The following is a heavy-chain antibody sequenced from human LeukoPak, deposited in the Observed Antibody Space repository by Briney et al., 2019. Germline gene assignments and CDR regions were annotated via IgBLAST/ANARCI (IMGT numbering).Heavy chain of an antibody. CDR3: ARGDGSVYYELRPALDAFDI. CDR1: GGSISSYY. CDR2: IYYSGST. V-gene: IGHV4-59*08. Sequence: SETLSLPCTVSGGSISSYYWSWIRQPPGKGLEWIGYIYYSGSTNYNPSLKSRVTISVDTSKNQFSLKLSSGTAADTAGYYCARGDGSVYYELRPALDAFDIWGQGTMVTVSS. J-gene: IGHJ3*02. D-gene: IGHD3-22*01.